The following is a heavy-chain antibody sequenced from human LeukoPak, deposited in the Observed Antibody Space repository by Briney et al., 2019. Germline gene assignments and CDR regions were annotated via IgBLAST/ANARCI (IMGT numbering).Heavy chain of an antibody. CDR1: GFTVSSNY. CDR2: IYSGGST. Sequence: GGSLRLSCAASGFTVSSNYMSWVRQAPGKGLGWVSVIYSGGSTYYADSVKGRFTISRDNSKNTLYLQMNSLRAEDTAVYYCAREPLGGYWFDPWGQGTLVTVSS. CDR3: AREPLGGYWFDP. J-gene: IGHJ5*02. V-gene: IGHV3-66*02. D-gene: IGHD3-16*01.